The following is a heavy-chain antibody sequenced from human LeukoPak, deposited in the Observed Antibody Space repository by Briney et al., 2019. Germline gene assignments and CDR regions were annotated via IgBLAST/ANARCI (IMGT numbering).Heavy chain of an antibody. CDR2: VSGSGGST. V-gene: IGHV3-23*01. CDR1: GFTFSSYT. J-gene: IGHJ4*02. D-gene: IGHD1-1*01. Sequence: GGSLRLSCEVSGFTFSSYTMSWARQAPGKGLEWVSFVSGSGGSTYYADSVKGRFTISRANSKNTLYLQMSGLRAEDTAVYYCAKDLTPNTNDWNGRLDYWGQGALVTVSS. CDR3: AKDLTPNTNDWNGRLDY.